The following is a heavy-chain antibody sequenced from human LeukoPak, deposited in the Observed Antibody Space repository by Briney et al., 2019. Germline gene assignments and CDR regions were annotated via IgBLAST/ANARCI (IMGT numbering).Heavy chain of an antibody. CDR1: GLTVSSYG. J-gene: IGHJ4*02. D-gene: IGHD3-10*01. V-gene: IGHV3-23*01. CDR2: IIGSAVNT. Sequence: GGSLRLSCGASGLTVSSYGMSWVRQAPGRGLEWVSTIIGSAVNTYYADSVKGRFTISRDDSKNTVYLQMNSLRAEDTAVYSCAKYTSGTSYRGLDQWGQGTLVTVSS. CDR3: AKYTSGTSYRGLDQ.